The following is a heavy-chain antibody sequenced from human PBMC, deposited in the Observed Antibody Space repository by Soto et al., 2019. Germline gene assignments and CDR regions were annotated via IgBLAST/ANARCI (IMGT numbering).Heavy chain of an antibody. V-gene: IGHV4-59*01. CDR3: VREKWEGEIRVWYFDL. Sequence: QVQLQESGPGLVKPSETLSLSCTVSTDSIRNYYWTWIRQSPGKGLEWIGSIYHTGYSNYSPSLRRRVTLTLDTSQRDTATIQFSLTLTSVTPADTAVYYCVREKWEGEIRVWYFDLWGRGTLVSVSS. D-gene: IGHD1-26*01. J-gene: IGHJ2*01. CDR2: IYHTGYS. CDR1: TDSIRNYY.